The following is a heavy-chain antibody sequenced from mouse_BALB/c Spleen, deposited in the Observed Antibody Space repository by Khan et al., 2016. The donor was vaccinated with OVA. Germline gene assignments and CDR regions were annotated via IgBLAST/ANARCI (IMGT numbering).Heavy chain of an antibody. CDR1: GFNIKDTY. J-gene: IGHJ3*01. V-gene: IGHV14-3*02. Sequence: VQLQQSGTELVKPGASVKLSCTASGFNIKDTYMHWVKQRPEQGLEWIGRIDPANGDGKYEPKFQDKATITSDTSSNTAYQQLSSLTSEDTAVYYCATRYGNPFAYWGQGTLVSVSA. D-gene: IGHD2-1*01. CDR3: ATRYGNPFAY. CDR2: IDPANGDG.